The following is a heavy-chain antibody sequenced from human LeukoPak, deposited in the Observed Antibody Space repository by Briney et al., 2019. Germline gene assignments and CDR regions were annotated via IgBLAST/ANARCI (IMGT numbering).Heavy chain of an antibody. CDR1: GFTFSDFN. V-gene: IGHV3-48*04. CDR3: AELGITMIGGV. J-gene: IGHJ6*04. D-gene: IGHD3-10*02. CDR2: ISSSGNII. Sequence: GGSLRLSCAASGFTFSDFNMNWVRQIPGKGLDWLSYISSSGNIIYYADSVKGRFTISRDNAKNSLYLQMNSLRAEDTAVYYCAELGITMIGGVWGKGTTVTISS.